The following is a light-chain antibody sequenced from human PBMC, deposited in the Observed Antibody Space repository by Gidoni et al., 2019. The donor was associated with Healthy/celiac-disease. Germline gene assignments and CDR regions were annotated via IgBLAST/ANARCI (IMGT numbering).Light chain of an antibody. V-gene: IGKV1-5*03. CDR2: KAS. Sequence: MTQSPSTLSASVGDRVPIICWAIQRISSWLSWYQQKPGKAPKLLIYKASSLESGVTSRFSGSGSGTEFTLTISSLQDDDFATYYCQQYNSYPWTFGQGTKVEIK. CDR3: QQYNSYPWT. CDR1: QRISSW. J-gene: IGKJ1*01.